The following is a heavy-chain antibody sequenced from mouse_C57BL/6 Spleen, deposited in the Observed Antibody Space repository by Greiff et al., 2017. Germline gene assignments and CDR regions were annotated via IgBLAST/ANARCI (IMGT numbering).Heavy chain of an antibody. J-gene: IGHJ3*01. D-gene: IGHD4-1*02. CDR3: APTGTFAY. CDR1: GFTFSSYT. CDR2: ISGGGGNT. V-gene: IGHV5-9*01. Sequence: EVQGVESGGGLVKPGGSLKLSCAASGFTFSSYTMSWVRQTPEKRLEWVATISGGGGNTYYPDSVKGRFTISRDNAKNTLYLQMRSLRSEDTALYYCAPTGTFAYWGQGTLVTVSA.